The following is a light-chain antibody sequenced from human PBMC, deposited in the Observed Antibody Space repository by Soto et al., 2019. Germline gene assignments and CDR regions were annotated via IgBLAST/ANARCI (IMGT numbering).Light chain of an antibody. Sequence: QSALTQPASVSGSPGQSITISCTGTSSDVGGYDYGSWYQQLPGNAPKLLMYDVNNRPSGVSHRCSGSKSGNTASLTMSGLQAEDEADYYCSSYTGSSTFVFGTGTKLTVL. CDR3: SSYTGSSTFV. CDR2: DVN. V-gene: IGLV2-14*01. J-gene: IGLJ1*01. CDR1: SSDVGGYDY.